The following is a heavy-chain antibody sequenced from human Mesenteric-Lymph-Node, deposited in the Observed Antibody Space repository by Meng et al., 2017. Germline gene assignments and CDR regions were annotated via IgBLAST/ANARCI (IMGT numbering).Heavy chain of an antibody. J-gene: IGHJ4*02. CDR1: GFTFSDYY. CDR3: AKGRTSDY. D-gene: IGHD1-7*01. CDR2: ISSSSTI. Sequence: GGSLRLSCAASGFTFSDYYMNWVRQAPGKGLEWVSSISSSSTIYYADSVKGRFTISRNNSKNTLYLQMNSLRAEDTAVYYCAKGRTSDYWGQGTLVTVSS. V-gene: IGHV3-69-1*01.